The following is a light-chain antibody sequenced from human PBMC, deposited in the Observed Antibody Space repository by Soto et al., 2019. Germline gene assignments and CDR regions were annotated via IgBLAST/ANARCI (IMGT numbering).Light chain of an antibody. J-gene: IGKJ3*01. CDR2: EAA. Sequence: DIQMTQSPSTLSSSVGDRVTITCRASQSISSWLAWYQQRPGKAPKLLIYEAASLESGVPSRFSGSGSGTEFTLTISSLQHDDFATYYCQHCNTYPIGFGPGTKLDIK. CDR3: QHCNTYPIG. CDR1: QSISSW. V-gene: IGKV1-5*03.